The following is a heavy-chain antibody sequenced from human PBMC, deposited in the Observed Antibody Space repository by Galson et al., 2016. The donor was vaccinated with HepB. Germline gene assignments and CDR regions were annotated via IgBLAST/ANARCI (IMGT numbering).Heavy chain of an antibody. CDR3: AKMGHSSSSYFFDS. V-gene: IGHV3-23*01. D-gene: IGHD6-6*01. J-gene: IGHJ4*02. Sequence: SLRLSCAASGFTFTNYAMRWVRQAPGKGLEWVSLISGSGGSTYYAASLKGRATISRDNSKNTVYLQMRSLRATDRAVYYCAKMGHSSSSYFFDSWGQGALVTVS. CDR1: GFTFTNYA. CDR2: ISGSGGST.